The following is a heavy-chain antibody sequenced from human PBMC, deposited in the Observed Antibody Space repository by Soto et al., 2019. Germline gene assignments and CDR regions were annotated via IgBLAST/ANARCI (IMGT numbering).Heavy chain of an antibody. V-gene: IGHV1-69*13. CDR1: GGTFSSYA. D-gene: IGHD6-13*01. CDR2: IIPIFGTA. J-gene: IGHJ4*02. CDR3: ARTAAGTHYFDY. Sequence: APMKVSCKSSGGTFSSYAISWVRQAPGQGLEWMGGIIPIFGTANYAQKFQGRVTITADESTSTAYMELSSLRSEDTAVYYCARTAAGTHYFDYWGQGTLVTVS.